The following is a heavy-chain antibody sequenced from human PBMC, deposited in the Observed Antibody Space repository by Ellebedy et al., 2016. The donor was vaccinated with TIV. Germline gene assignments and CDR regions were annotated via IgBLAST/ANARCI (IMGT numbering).Heavy chain of an antibody. CDR3: ARGLGIARY. Sequence: MPSETLSLTCGVSDDSISRDKWWTWVRQAPGRALEWIGEIHHTKGTNYNPSLKSRVSMSVDKSKNQFSLNITSVTAADTAVYYCARGLGIARYWGQGTLVTVSS. D-gene: IGHD6-13*01. V-gene: IGHV4-4*02. J-gene: IGHJ4*02. CDR1: DDSISRDKW. CDR2: IHHTKGT.